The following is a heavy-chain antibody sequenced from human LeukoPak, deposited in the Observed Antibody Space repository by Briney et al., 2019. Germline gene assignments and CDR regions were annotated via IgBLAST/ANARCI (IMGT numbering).Heavy chain of an antibody. D-gene: IGHD2-2*01. CDR2: RNEDGNKK. CDR1: GFTFRRFW. J-gene: IGHJ4*02. V-gene: IGHV3-7*01. CDR3: VRGCTSTSCYDY. Sequence: GGSLRLSCTASGFTFRRFWMGWVRQAPGKGLEWVANRNEDGNKKYYVDSVKGRFTISRDNTKNSLYLQMNSLRVEDTAVYYCVRGCTSTSCYDYWGQGTLVTVSS.